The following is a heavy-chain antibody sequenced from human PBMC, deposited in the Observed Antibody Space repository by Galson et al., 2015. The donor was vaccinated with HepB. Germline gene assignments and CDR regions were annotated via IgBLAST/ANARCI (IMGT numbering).Heavy chain of an antibody. CDR1: GYTFTSYG. CDR3: ARDGYSGYDSSLYDY. Sequence: SVKVSCKASGYTFTSYGISWVRQAPGQGLEWMGWISAYNGNTNYAQKLQGRVTMTTDTSTSTAYMELRSLRSDDTAVYYCARDGYSGYDSSLYDYWGQGTLVTVSS. V-gene: IGHV1-18*04. D-gene: IGHD5-12*01. CDR2: ISAYNGNT. J-gene: IGHJ4*02.